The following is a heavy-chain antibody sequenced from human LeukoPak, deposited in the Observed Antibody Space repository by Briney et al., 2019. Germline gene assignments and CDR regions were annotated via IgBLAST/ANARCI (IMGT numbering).Heavy chain of an antibody. J-gene: IGHJ3*02. CDR1: GYTFTSYD. CDR3: AKATYYDILTGSKDSFDI. V-gene: IGHV1-8*01. Sequence: ASVKVSCKSSGYTFTSYDINWVRQATGEGLEWMGWMNPNSGNTGYAQKFQGRVTMTRNTSITTACLELSSLRSEDTAVYYCAKATYYDILTGSKDSFDIWGRGTMVTVSS. CDR2: MNPNSGNT. D-gene: IGHD3-9*01.